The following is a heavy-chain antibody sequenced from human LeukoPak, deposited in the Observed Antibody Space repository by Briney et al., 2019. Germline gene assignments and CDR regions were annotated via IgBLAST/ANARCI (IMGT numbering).Heavy chain of an antibody. CDR2: ISGSGGST. CDR3: AKDGQAKNYDILTGYYTRVFDY. J-gene: IGHJ4*02. CDR1: GFTFSSYA. D-gene: IGHD3-9*01. V-gene: IGHV3-23*01. Sequence: PGGSLRLSCAASGFTFSSYAMSWVRQAPGKGLEWVSAISGSGGSTYYADYVKGRFTISRDNSKNTLYLQMNSLRAEDTAVYYCAKDGQAKNYDILTGYYTRVFDYWGQGTLVTVSS.